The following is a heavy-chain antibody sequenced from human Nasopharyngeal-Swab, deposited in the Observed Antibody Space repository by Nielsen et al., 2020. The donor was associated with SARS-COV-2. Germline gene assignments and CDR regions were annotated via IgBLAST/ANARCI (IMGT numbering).Heavy chain of an antibody. J-gene: IGHJ6*02. D-gene: IGHD5-12*01. CDR3: VRPEGVATSFKYYFQYGMDV. CDR2: IYPDDSDT. CDR1: EYSFTNHW. V-gene: IGHV5-51*01. Sequence: GESLKISCRGSEYSFTNHWIGWVRQMPGKGLEWMGIIYPDDSDTRYSPSFQGQVTISADKSISTAYLQWSSLKASDTAMYYCVRPEGVATSFKYYFQYGMDVWGQGTMVTVPS.